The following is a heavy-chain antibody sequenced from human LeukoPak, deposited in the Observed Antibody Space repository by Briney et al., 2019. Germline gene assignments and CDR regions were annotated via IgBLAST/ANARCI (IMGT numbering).Heavy chain of an antibody. Sequence: SETLSPTCTVSGGSISSYYWSWIRQPPGKGLEWIGYIYYSGSTNYKPSLKSRVTISVDTSKTQFSLKLSSVPAADTAVYYCAHHHYDFWSGYYYYYMDVWGKGTTVTVSS. CDR3: AHHHYDFWSGYYYYYMDV. J-gene: IGHJ6*03. D-gene: IGHD3-3*01. CDR1: GGSISSYY. CDR2: IYYSGST. V-gene: IGHV4-59*01.